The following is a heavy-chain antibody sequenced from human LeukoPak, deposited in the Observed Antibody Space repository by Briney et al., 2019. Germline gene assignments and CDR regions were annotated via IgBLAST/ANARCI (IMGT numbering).Heavy chain of an antibody. CDR2: INHSGST. J-gene: IGHJ6*02. Sequence: PSETLSLTCAVYGGSFSGYYWSWIRQPPGKGLEWIGEINHSGSTNYNPSLKSRVTISVDTSKNQFSLKLSSVTAADTAVYYCAREYGMDVWGQGTTVTVSS. V-gene: IGHV4-34*01. CDR3: AREYGMDV. CDR1: GGSFSGYY.